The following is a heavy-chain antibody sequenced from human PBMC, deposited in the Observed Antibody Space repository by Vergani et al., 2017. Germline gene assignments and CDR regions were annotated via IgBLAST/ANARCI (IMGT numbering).Heavy chain of an antibody. Sequence: QVQLAESGGGRVQPGRSLRLSCAASGFSFSSHAIHWVRQAPGKGLEWVAVISNDGSKKYYADSVKGRFTISRDNSKNTLDLQMNSLRTQDTAVYYCAKAGSVTSGSLQYNFYMDVWGKGTMVTVS. CDR2: ISNDGSKK. CDR1: GFSFSSHA. J-gene: IGHJ6*03. CDR3: AKAGSVTSGSLQYNFYMDV. V-gene: IGHV3-30*18. D-gene: IGHD3-10*01.